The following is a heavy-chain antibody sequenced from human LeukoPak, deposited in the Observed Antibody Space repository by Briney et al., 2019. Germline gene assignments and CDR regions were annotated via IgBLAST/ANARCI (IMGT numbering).Heavy chain of an antibody. Sequence: SETLSLTCTVSGGSISSYYWSWIRQPPEKGLEWIGYIYYSGSTNYNPSLKSRVTISVDTSKNQFSLKLSSVTAADTAVYYCARGGYCSGGSCYKYYYVMDVWGQGTTVTVSS. CDR2: IYYSGST. CDR3: ARGGYCSGGSCYKYYYVMDV. J-gene: IGHJ6*02. V-gene: IGHV4-59*01. D-gene: IGHD2-15*01. CDR1: GGSISSYY.